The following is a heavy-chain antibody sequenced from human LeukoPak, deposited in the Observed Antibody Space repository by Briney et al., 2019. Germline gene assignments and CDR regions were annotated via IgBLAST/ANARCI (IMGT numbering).Heavy chain of an antibody. CDR3: AKDGGGYYDSSGYYYFEDPPGLFDY. CDR2: ISGSGGST. J-gene: IGHJ4*02. V-gene: IGHV3-23*01. CDR1: GFTFSSYA. D-gene: IGHD3-22*01. Sequence: GGSLRLSCAASGFTFSSYAMSWVRQAPGKGLEWVSAISGSGGSTYYADSVKGRFTISRDNSKNTLYLQMNSLRAEDTAVYYCAKDGGGYYDSSGYYYFEDPPGLFDYWGQGTLVTVSS.